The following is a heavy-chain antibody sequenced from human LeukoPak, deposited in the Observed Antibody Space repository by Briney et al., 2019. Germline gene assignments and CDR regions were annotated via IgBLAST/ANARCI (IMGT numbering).Heavy chain of an antibody. Sequence: GGSLRLSCAASGFTFSTYAMYWVRQAPGKGLEWVSGIFGSGGSTHYADSVKGRFTISRDNSKNTVYLQMNSLRAEDTAVYYCAKTTTGYSSGRYPGWPVDYWGQGALVTVSS. V-gene: IGHV3-23*01. J-gene: IGHJ4*02. D-gene: IGHD6-19*01. CDR1: GFTFSTYA. CDR3: AKTTTGYSSGRYPGWPVDY. CDR2: IFGSGGST.